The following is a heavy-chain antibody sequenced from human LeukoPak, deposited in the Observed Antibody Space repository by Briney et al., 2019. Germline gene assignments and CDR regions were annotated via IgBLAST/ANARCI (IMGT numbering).Heavy chain of an antibody. J-gene: IGHJ3*02. CDR3: ARGCGSSCGWAFDI. V-gene: IGHV4-31*03. Sequence: SETLSLTCTVSGGSISSGGYYWSWIRQHPGKGLEWIGYIYYSGSTYYNPSLKSRVTISVDTSKNQFSLKLSSVTAADTAVYYCARGCGSSCGWAFDIWGQGTMVTVSS. CDR1: GGSISSGGYY. CDR2: IYYSGST. D-gene: IGHD6-13*01.